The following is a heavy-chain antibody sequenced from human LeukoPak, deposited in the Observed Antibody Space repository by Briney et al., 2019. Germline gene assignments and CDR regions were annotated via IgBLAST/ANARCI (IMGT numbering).Heavy chain of an antibody. J-gene: IGHJ4*02. Sequence: ASVKVSCKASGYTLTGYFMHWVRQAPGQGLEWMGWINPNSGGTNNAQRFQGRVTMTRDTSISTAYMELSRLRSDDTALYYCATGKEQLGFGFWGQGTLVTVSS. CDR1: GYTLTGYF. CDR2: INPNSGGT. V-gene: IGHV1-2*02. CDR3: ATGKEQLGFGF. D-gene: IGHD3-16*01.